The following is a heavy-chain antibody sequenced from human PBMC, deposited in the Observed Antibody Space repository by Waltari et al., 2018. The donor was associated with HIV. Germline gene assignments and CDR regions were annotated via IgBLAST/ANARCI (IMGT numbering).Heavy chain of an antibody. CDR3: ARERYCSSTSCPKHGMDV. CDR1: GGSISSRSYY. J-gene: IGHJ6*01. V-gene: IGHV4-39*07. CDR2: IYYSGST. D-gene: IGHD2-2*01. Sequence: QLQLQESGPGLVKPSETLSFTCTVPGGSISSRSYYWGWLRQPPGKGLEWIGSIYYSGSTYYNPSLKSRVTISVDTSKNQFSLKLSSVTAADTAVYYCARERYCSSTSCPKHGMDVWGQGTTVTVSS.